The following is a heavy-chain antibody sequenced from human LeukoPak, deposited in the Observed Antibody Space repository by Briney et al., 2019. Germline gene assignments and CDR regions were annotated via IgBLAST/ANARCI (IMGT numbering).Heavy chain of an antibody. CDR2: ISYDGNNK. J-gene: IGHJ4*02. CDR3: AKSPFHRYFDY. V-gene: IGHV3-30*04. Sequence: PGGSLRLSCAASGFTFSSYPMHWVRQAPGKGLEWVAVISYDGNNKYFADSVKGRFTISRDNSKNTLYLQMNSLRAEDTAVYYCAKSPFHRYFDYWGQGTLVTVSS. CDR1: GFTFSSYP. D-gene: IGHD2-21*01.